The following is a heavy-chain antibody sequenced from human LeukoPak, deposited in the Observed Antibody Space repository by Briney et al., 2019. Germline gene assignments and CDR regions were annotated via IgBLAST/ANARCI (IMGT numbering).Heavy chain of an antibody. J-gene: IGHJ6*02. CDR1: GGTFSSYA. Sequence: GASVKVSCKASGGTFSSYAISWVRQAPGQGLEWMGGIIPIFGTANYAQKFQGRVTITADESTSTAYMELSSLRSEDTAVYYCARSGGFWSGYSPGYYYGMDVWGQGTTVTVSS. CDR3: ARSGGFWSGYSPGYYYGMDV. CDR2: IIPIFGTA. D-gene: IGHD3-3*01. V-gene: IGHV1-69*13.